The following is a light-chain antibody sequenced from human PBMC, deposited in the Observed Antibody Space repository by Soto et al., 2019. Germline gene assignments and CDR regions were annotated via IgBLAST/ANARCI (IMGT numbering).Light chain of an antibody. CDR3: SSCTSSNTHVV. CDR1: SSDIGGCNY. Sequence: QSVLTQPASVSGSPGQSITISCTGTSSDIGGCNYVSWYQQHPRKAPKLIIYDVTNRPSGVSNRFSGSKSANTASLTISGLQTEDEADYYCSSCTSSNTHVVFGVGTKLTVL. J-gene: IGLJ2*01. V-gene: IGLV2-14*01. CDR2: DVT.